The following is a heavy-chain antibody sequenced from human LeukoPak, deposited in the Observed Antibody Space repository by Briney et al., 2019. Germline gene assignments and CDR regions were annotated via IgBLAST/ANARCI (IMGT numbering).Heavy chain of an antibody. Sequence: GGSLTLSCAASGFTFSSYAMSWVRQAPGKGLEWVSAISGSGGSTYYADSVKGRFTISRDNSKNTLYLQKNSRSAEATAVYSCAKARGFLYWGQGTLVTV. CDR2: ISGSGGST. CDR3: AKARGFLY. J-gene: IGHJ4*02. CDR1: GFTFSSYA. V-gene: IGHV3-23*01. D-gene: IGHD3-3*01.